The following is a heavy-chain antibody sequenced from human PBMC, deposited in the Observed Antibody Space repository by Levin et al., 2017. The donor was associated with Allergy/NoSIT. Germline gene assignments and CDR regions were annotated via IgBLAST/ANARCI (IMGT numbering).Heavy chain of an antibody. V-gene: IGHV4-59*01. Sequence: SETLSLTCTVSGGSISSYYWSWIRQPPGKGLEWIGYIYYSGSTNYNPSLKSRVTISVDTSKNQFSLKLSSVTAADTAVYYCAREFRYYDILTGSSYYYYMDVWGKGTTVTVSS. J-gene: IGHJ6*03. CDR1: GGSISSYY. D-gene: IGHD3-9*01. CDR3: AREFRYYDILTGSSYYYYMDV. CDR2: IYYSGST.